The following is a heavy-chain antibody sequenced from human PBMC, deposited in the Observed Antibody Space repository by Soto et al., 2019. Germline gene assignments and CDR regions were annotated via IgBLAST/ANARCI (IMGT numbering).Heavy chain of an antibody. V-gene: IGHV4-30-4*01. CDR2: IYYSGST. CDR1: GGSISSGDYY. CDR3: DRATVIRWGGTGYYYYYGMDV. Sequence: QVQLQESGPGLVKPSQTLSLTCTVSGGSISSGDYYWSWIRQPPGKGLEWIGYIYYSGSTYYNPSLKSRITISVDTSKNQFSLKLSSVTAADTAVYYCDRATVIRWGGTGYYYYYGMDVWVQGTTVTVSS. D-gene: IGHD3-16*01. J-gene: IGHJ6*02.